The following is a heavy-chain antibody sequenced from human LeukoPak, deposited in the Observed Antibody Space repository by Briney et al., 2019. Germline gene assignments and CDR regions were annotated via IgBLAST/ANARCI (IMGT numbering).Heavy chain of an antibody. J-gene: IGHJ4*02. CDR2: INIGGSST. CDR1: GFTFSSYW. CDR3: ARGGRAGDYGGDY. Sequence: GGSLRLSCAASGFTFSSYWMHWVRQAPGKGLVWVSRINIGGSSTSYADSVKGRFTISRDNSKNTLYLQMNSLRAEDTAVYYCARGGRAGDYGGDYWGQGTLVTVSS. D-gene: IGHD4-17*01. V-gene: IGHV3-74*01.